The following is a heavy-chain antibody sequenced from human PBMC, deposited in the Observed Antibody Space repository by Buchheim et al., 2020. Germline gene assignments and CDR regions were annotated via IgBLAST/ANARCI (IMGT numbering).Heavy chain of an antibody. CDR1: SGSIGSGNW. D-gene: IGHD2-15*01. V-gene: IGHV4-4*02. CDR2: IYHSGST. J-gene: IGHJ4*02. CDR3: TTSQGGGHLFDS. Sequence: QVQLQESGPGLVKPSGTLSLTCAVSSGSIGSGNWWSWVRQPPGKGLEWIGEIYHSGSTNFNASLKSRVSMSMDKSKNQFSLQLTSVTAADTAVYYCTTSQGGGHLFDSWGQGTL.